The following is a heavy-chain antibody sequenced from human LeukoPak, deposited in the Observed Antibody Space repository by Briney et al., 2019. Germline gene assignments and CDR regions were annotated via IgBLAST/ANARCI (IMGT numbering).Heavy chain of an antibody. Sequence: SETLSLTCTVSGGSICSYYWSWIRQPPGKGLEWIGYIYYSGSTNYNPSLKSRVTISVDTSKNQFSLKLSSVTAADTAVYYCARVPPSGTYDFWSGYPDYWGQGTLVTVSS. V-gene: IGHV4-59*01. CDR3: ARVPPSGTYDFWSGYPDY. J-gene: IGHJ4*02. CDR2: IYYSGST. D-gene: IGHD3-3*01. CDR1: GGSICSYY.